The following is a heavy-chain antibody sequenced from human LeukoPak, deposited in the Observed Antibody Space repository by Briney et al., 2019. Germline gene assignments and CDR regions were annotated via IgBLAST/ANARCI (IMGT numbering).Heavy chain of an antibody. CDR1: GGSISSGGYY. CDR2: IYYSGST. J-gene: IGHJ2*01. Sequence: SETLSLTCTVSGGSISSGGYYWSWIRQHPGKGLEWIGYIYYSGSTYYNPSLKSRVTISVDTSKNQFSLELSSVTAADTAVYYCARTSNYRGYFDLWGRGTLVTVSS. CDR3: ARTSNYRGYFDL. D-gene: IGHD5-24*01. V-gene: IGHV4-31*03.